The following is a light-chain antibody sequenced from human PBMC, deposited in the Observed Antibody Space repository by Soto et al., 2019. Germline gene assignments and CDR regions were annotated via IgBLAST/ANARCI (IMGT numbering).Light chain of an antibody. V-gene: IGLV2-14*01. Sequence: QSALTQPASVSGSPGQSITISCAGTSSDVGTYAYVSWYQQHPGTAPKLIIYDVTNRPSGVSDRFSGSKSGNTDSLTISGLQAEDEADYYCSSYTTSSLGVFGGGTKLTVL. J-gene: IGLJ3*02. CDR1: SSDVGTYAY. CDR2: DVT. CDR3: SSYTTSSLGV.